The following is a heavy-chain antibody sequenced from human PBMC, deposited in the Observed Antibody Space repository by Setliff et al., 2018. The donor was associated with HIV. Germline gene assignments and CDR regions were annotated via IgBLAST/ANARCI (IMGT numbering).Heavy chain of an antibody. CDR1: RATFTSYG. CDR2: ITPICGRA. Sequence: SVKVSCKAPRATFTSYGISWVRQAPGQGLEWMGGITPICGRANYAQKLEGRVTIAADESTSTAYMELSMLRSEDTAVYYCARARHGKRSTHYYYYMDVWGTGTTVTVSS. D-gene: IGHD6-6*01. J-gene: IGHJ6*03. CDR3: ARARHGKRSTHYYYYMDV. V-gene: IGHV1-69*13.